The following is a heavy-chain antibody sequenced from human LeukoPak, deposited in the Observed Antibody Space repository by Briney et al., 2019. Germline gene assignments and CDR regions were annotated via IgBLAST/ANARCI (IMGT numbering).Heavy chain of an antibody. D-gene: IGHD3-10*01. CDR1: GCTFTGYY. V-gene: IGHV1-2*02. Sequence: ASVKVSCKASGCTFTGYYMHWVRQAPGQGLEWMGWINPNSGGTNYAQKFQGRVTMTRDTSISTAYMDLSSLRSDDTAVYFCAREYGAGTYYVFYYGMDVWSQGTTVTVSS. J-gene: IGHJ6*02. CDR2: INPNSGGT. CDR3: AREYGAGTYYVFYYGMDV.